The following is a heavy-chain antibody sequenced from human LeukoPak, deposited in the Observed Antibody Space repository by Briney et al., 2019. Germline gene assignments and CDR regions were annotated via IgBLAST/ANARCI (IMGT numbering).Heavy chain of an antibody. CDR1: GSSLTTTYY. D-gene: IGHD5-24*01. CDR2: VFQLQTVRT. CDR3: ARVYRRDGYNFDGFDI. J-gene: IGHJ3*02. Sequence: SETLSLTCTVSGSSLTTTYYWACFRQPPGKGLEWIATVFQLQTVRTFYNLSLESRVTMSLDTSKNQFSLRLSSVTAADTAVYYCARVYRRDGYNFDGFDIWGQGTTVTVSS. V-gene: IGHV4-38-2*02.